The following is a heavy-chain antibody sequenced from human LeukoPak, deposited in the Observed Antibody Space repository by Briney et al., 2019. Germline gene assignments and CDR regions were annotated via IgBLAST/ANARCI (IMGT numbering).Heavy chain of an antibody. CDR1: GGSFSGYY. J-gene: IGHJ3*02. D-gene: IGHD5-12*01. V-gene: IGHV4-59*01. Sequence: SETLSLTCAVYGGSFSGYYWSWIRQPPGKGLEWIGYIYYTGSTNYNPSLKSRVTISVDTSKNQFSLKVSSVTAADTAVYYCARVYGSGYDFRGAFDIWGQGTMVTVSS. CDR3: ARVYGSGYDFRGAFDI. CDR2: IYYTGST.